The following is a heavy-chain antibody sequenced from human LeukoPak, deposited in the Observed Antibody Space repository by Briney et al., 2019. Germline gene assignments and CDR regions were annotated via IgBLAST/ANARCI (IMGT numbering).Heavy chain of an antibody. D-gene: IGHD6-13*01. Sequence: PSETLSLTCTVSGGSISSSSYYWGWIRQPPGKGLEWIGYIYYSGSTNYNPSLKSQVTISVDTSKNQFSLKLSSVTAADTAVYYCASTLIAAAGTEFDYWGQGTLVTVSS. J-gene: IGHJ4*02. CDR1: GGSISSSSYY. CDR2: IYYSGST. CDR3: ASTLIAAAGTEFDY. V-gene: IGHV4-61*05.